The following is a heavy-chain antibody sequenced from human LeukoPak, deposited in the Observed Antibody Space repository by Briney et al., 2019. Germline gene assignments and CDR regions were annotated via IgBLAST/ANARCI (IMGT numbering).Heavy chain of an antibody. CDR1: GFTFSSYE. Sequence: PGGSLRLSCAASGFTFSSYEMNWVRQAPGKGLEWVSYISSSGSTIYYADSVKGRFTISRDNAKNSLYLQMNSLRAEDTAVYYCARVLSDNNGWYHFDYWGQGTLVTVSS. V-gene: IGHV3-48*03. J-gene: IGHJ4*02. D-gene: IGHD6-19*01. CDR3: ARVLSDNNGWYHFDY. CDR2: ISSSGSTI.